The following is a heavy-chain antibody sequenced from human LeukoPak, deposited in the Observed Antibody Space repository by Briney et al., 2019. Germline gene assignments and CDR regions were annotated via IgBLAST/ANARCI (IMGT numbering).Heavy chain of an antibody. V-gene: IGHV3-48*04. J-gene: IGHJ4*02. D-gene: IGHD5-24*01. CDR1: GFTFSSYS. Sequence: PGGSLRLSYAASGFTFSSYSMNWVRQAPGKELEWVSYISSSSSTIYYADSVKGRFTISRDNAKNSLYLQMNSLRTEDTALYYCAKELDPNGYINFDYWGQGTLVTVSS. CDR3: AKELDPNGYINFDY. CDR2: ISSSSSTI.